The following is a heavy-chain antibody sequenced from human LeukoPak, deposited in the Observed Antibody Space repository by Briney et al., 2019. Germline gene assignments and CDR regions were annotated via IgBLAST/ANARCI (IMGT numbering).Heavy chain of an antibody. CDR3: ARGDYYDFRRGAFDI. CDR1: GFTFSSYA. CDR2: ISGSGGST. Sequence: GGSLRLSCAAPGFTFSSYAMSWVRQAPGKGLEWVSAISGSGGSTYYADSVKGRFTISRDNSKNTLYLQMNSLRAEDTAVYYCARGDYYDFRRGAFDIWGQGTLVTVSS. J-gene: IGHJ3*02. V-gene: IGHV3-23*01. D-gene: IGHD3-3*01.